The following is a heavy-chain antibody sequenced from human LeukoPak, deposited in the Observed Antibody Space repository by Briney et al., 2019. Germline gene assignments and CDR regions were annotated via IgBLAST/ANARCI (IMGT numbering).Heavy chain of an antibody. CDR3: AQLEGRIVVVPAVTLY. CDR1: GFTFSSYA. D-gene: IGHD2-2*01. Sequence: PGGSLRLSCAASGFTFSSYAMHWVRQAPGKGLEWVSAISGSGGSTYYADSVKGRFTISRDNSKNTLYLQMNSLRAEDTAVYYCAQLEGRIVVVPAVTLYWGQGTLVTVSS. J-gene: IGHJ4*02. CDR2: ISGSGGST. V-gene: IGHV3-23*01.